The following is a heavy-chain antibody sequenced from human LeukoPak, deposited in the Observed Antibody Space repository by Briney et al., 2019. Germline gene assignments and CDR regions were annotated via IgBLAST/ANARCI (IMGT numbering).Heavy chain of an antibody. Sequence: SETLSLTCAVYGASYNAYYWSWIRQPPGKGLEWIGDIDRRGTATYNPSLKSRLTISADASKNQFSLKLNSVTDADTAVYYCAMGITILGVAASFDSWGQGNLVIVSS. J-gene: IGHJ4*02. D-gene: IGHD3-3*01. CDR1: GASYNAYY. CDR3: AMGITILGVAASFDS. CDR2: IDRRGTA. V-gene: IGHV4-34*01.